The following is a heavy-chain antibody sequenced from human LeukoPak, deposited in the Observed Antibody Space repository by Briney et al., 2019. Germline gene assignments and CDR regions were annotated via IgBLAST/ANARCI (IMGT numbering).Heavy chain of an antibody. Sequence: GGSLRLSCAASGFIFSRNAMPWVRQAPGKGLEWVAVVSFDGSNKFYADSVKGRFTISRDNSKNTLYLQMDSLRAEDTAVFYCARGERYCTASNCFFSFDYWGQGTLVTVSS. CDR3: ARGERYCTASNCFFSFDY. D-gene: IGHD2-15*01. J-gene: IGHJ4*02. CDR1: GFIFSRNA. V-gene: IGHV3-30*04. CDR2: VSFDGSNK.